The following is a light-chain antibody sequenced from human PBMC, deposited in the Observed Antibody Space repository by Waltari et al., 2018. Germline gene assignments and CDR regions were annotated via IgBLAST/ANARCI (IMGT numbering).Light chain of an antibody. CDR2: DAS. CDR1: QSVSSY. J-gene: IGKJ2*01. CDR3: QQRSNWPPVLYT. V-gene: IGKV3-11*01. Sequence: EIVLTQSPATLSLSPGERATLSCRASQSVSSYLAWYQQKPGQAPRLLIYDASNRATGIPARFSGSGSETDFTLTISSLEPEDFAVYYCQQRSNWPPVLYTFGQGTKLEIK.